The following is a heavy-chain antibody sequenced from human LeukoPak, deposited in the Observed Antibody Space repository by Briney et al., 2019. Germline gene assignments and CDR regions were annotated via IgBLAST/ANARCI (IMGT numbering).Heavy chain of an antibody. CDR3: AKGSSIVGATPADY. D-gene: IGHD1-26*01. J-gene: IGHJ4*02. Sequence: GSLRLSCAASGFTFSSYGMHWVRQAPGKGLEWVAVISYDGSNKYYADSVKGRFTISRDNSKNTLYLQMNSLRAEDTAVYYCAKGSSIVGATPADYWGQGTLVTVSS. CDR1: GFTFSSYG. CDR2: ISYDGSNK. V-gene: IGHV3-30*18.